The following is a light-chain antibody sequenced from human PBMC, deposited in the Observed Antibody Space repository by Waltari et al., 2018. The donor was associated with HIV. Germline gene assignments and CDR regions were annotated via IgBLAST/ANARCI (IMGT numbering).Light chain of an antibody. Sequence: QSALTQPASVSGSPGQSITISCSGPSIDLIHYKYPSWYQQFPGKAPKLIIYEVTNRPSGVSYRFSGSQSGNTASLTISGLQAEDEGDYYCSSYTTSASLVFGPGTRVTVL. CDR2: EVT. J-gene: IGLJ1*01. CDR1: SIDLIHYKY. V-gene: IGLV2-14*01. CDR3: SSYTTSASLV.